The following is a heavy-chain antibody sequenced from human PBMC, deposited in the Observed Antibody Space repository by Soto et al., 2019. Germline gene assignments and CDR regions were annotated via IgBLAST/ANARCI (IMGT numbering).Heavy chain of an antibody. D-gene: IGHD6-19*01. CDR2: IHPRDSDI. V-gene: IGHV5-51*01. CDR3: ARLGAGGWSAGFDS. CDR1: ADILTSYW. Sequence: PGESLKISCKSSADILTSYWIGWVRQMPGKGLEYMGIIHPRDSDIRYSPSFQGQVIISGDRSITTAYLQWSSLKVSDTAMYYCARLGAGGWSAGFDSSGQGALVTVSS. J-gene: IGHJ5*01.